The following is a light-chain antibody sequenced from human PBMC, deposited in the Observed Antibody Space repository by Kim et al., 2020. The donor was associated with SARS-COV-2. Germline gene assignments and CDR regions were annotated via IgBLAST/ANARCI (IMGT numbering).Light chain of an antibody. CDR2: DIS. V-gene: IGKV3D-15*01. Sequence: LSVSPGERVTLSCRASQSINGALGWYQQKPGQAPRLLIYDISTRATDIPVRFSGSGSGTEFTLTISSLQSEDFARYLCQQYHYRPTFGQGTKLEI. J-gene: IGKJ2*01. CDR3: QQYHYRPT. CDR1: QSINGA.